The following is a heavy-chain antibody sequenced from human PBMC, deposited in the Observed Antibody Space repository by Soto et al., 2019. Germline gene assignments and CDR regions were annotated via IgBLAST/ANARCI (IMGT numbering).Heavy chain of an antibody. Sequence: SETLSLTCTVSGGSISNYFCNWIRQPAGKGLEWIGRIDNSGSTNYNPSLKSRITMSADTSKNQFSLKLSSVTAADTAVYYCARSYCSSTSCYTGLVYWGQGTLVTVSS. D-gene: IGHD2-2*02. J-gene: IGHJ4*02. CDR1: GGSISNYF. CDR2: IDNSGST. CDR3: ARSYCSSTSCYTGLVY. V-gene: IGHV4-4*07.